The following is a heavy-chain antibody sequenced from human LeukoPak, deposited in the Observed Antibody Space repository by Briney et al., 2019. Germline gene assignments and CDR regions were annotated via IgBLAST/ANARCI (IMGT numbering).Heavy chain of an antibody. Sequence: GGSLRLSCAASGFTFSRDWMHWVRQAPGKGLVWVSRISDDGSITTYADSVQGRFTISRDNAKSTVFLQMNSLRAEDTAVYYCASFNSSSWYQYFDYWGQGTLVTVSS. J-gene: IGHJ4*02. D-gene: IGHD6-13*01. V-gene: IGHV3-74*03. CDR3: ASFNSSSWYQYFDY. CDR2: ISDDGSIT. CDR1: GFTFSRDW.